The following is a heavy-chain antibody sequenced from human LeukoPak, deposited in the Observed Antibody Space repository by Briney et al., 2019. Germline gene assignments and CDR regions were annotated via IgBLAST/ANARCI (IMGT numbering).Heavy chain of an antibody. D-gene: IGHD2-8*02. CDR2: ISYTGNT. J-gene: IGHJ4*02. CDR1: GGSIISSSYY. CDR3: ARVIVVLGGYFDY. Sequence: SETLSLTCTVSGGSIISSSYYWGWIRQPPGKGLEWIGTISYTGNTYYNPSLKSRVTISVDTSKNQFSLRLSSVTAADTAVYYCARVIVVLGGYFDYWGQGTLVTVSS. V-gene: IGHV4-39*07.